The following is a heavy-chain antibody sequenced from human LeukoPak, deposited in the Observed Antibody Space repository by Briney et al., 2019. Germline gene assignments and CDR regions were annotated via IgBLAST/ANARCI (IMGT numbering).Heavy chain of an antibody. CDR1: GFTFSSYG. Sequence: GGSLRLSCAASGFTFSSYGMHWVRQAPGKGLEWVAVIWYDGSNKYYADSVKGRFTISRDNSKNTLYLQTNSLRAEDTAVYYCARGYSYGDDAFDIWGQGTMVTVSS. D-gene: IGHD5-18*01. J-gene: IGHJ3*02. CDR2: IWYDGSNK. CDR3: ARGYSYGDDAFDI. V-gene: IGHV3-33*01.